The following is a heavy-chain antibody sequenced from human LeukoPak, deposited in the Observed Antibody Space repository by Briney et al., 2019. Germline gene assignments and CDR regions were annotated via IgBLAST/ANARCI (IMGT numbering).Heavy chain of an antibody. CDR1: GFTFSSYA. V-gene: IGHV3-30*04. D-gene: IGHD2-21*02. CDR2: ISYDGSNK. J-gene: IGHJ4*02. Sequence: GGSLRLSCAASGFTFSSYAMHWVRQAPGKGLEWVAVISYDGSNKYYADSVKGRFTISRDNSKNTLYLQMNSLRAEDTAVYYCARPHIVVVTAIQSPFDYWGQGTLVTVSS. CDR3: ARPHIVVVTAIQSPFDY.